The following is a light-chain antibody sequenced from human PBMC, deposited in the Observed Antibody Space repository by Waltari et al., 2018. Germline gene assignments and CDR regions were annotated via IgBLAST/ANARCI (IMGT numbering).Light chain of an antibody. J-gene: IGKJ1*01. CDR2: KAS. Sequence: DIQMTQSPSTLSASVGDRVTITCRASQSISSWLAWYQQKPGKAPKLLIYKASSLESGVPSRFSGSGSGTEFTLTISSLQPDDFATYYCKQYNSYPRTFGQGPKVEIK. CDR1: QSISSW. V-gene: IGKV1-5*03. CDR3: KQYNSYPRT.